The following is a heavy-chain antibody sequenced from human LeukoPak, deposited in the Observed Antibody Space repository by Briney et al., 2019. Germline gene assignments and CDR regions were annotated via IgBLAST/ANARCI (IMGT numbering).Heavy chain of an antibody. Sequence: SETLSLTCTVSGGSISSYYWSWIRQPAGKGLEWIGRIYTSGSTNYNPSLKSRVTMSVDTSKNQFSLKLSSVTAADTAVYYCARELTYYYDSSGYSLRYFQHWGQGTLVTVSS. V-gene: IGHV4-4*07. CDR1: GGSISSYY. CDR2: IYTSGST. J-gene: IGHJ1*01. D-gene: IGHD3-22*01. CDR3: ARELTYYYDSSGYSLRYFQH.